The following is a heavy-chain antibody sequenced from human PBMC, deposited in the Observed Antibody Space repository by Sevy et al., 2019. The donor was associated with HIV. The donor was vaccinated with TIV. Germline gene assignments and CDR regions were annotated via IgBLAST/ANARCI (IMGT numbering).Heavy chain of an antibody. Sequence: SETPSLTCIVSGDSISSSSYYWGWIRQPPGKGLEWIASISYSGNTYYNPSLKSRTTMSIDTSKNQFFLTLNSVTAPDAAVYYCARSNPYYDFWSGYMTSGYFDFWGPGTLVTVSS. CDR3: ARSNPYYDFWSGYMTSGYFDF. CDR2: ISYSGNT. CDR1: GDSISSSSYY. J-gene: IGHJ4*02. D-gene: IGHD3-3*01. V-gene: IGHV4-39*01.